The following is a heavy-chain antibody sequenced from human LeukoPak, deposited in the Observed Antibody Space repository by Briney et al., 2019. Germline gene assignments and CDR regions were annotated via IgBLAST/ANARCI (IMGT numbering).Heavy chain of an antibody. CDR3: ARTYVWGSYRYFDY. CDR2: IYFDGTT. Sequence: PSETLSLTCTVSGGSISSTNHFWGWIRQPPGKGLEWIGSIYFDGTTYYNPSLKSRVTISVDTSKSQFSLKLSSVTAADTAVYYCARTYVWGSYRYFDYWGQGTLVTVSS. D-gene: IGHD3-16*02. CDR1: GGSISSTNHF. J-gene: IGHJ4*02. V-gene: IGHV4-39*01.